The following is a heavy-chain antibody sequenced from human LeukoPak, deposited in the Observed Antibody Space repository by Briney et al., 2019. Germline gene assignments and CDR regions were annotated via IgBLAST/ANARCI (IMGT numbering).Heavy chain of an antibody. J-gene: IGHJ4*02. CDR3: ARSGGYDR. D-gene: IGHD5-12*01. CDR1: GYSFTSYE. CDR2: MNPNSGNT. V-gene: IGHV1-8*01. Sequence: GASVKVSCKASGYSFTSYEINWVRQATGQGLEWMGRMNPNSGNTGYAQNFQGRVTLTRNTSITTAYMELSSLRSEGTAVYYCARSGGYDRWGQGTQVTVSS.